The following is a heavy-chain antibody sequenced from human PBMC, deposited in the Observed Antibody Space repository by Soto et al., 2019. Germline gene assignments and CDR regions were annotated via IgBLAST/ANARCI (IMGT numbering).Heavy chain of an antibody. CDR2: INAGNGNT. D-gene: IGHD6-6*01. CDR1: GYTFTSYA. J-gene: IGHJ6*02. V-gene: IGHV1-3*01. Sequence: ASVKVSCKASGYTFTSYAMHWVRQAPGQWLEWMGWINAGNGNTKYSQKFQGRVTITRDTSASTAYMELSSLRSEDTAVYYCARGVGARLIYYGMDVWGQGTTVTVSS. CDR3: ARGVGARLIYYGMDV.